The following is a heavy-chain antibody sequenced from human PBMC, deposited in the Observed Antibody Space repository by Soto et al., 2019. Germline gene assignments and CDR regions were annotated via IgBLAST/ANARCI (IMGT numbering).Heavy chain of an antibody. J-gene: IGHJ5*02. CDR2: IYTSGST. D-gene: IGHD3-10*02. Sequence: SETLSLPCPVSGGSISSYYWSWIRQPAGKGLEWIGRIYTSGSTNYNPSLKSRVTMSVDTSKNQFSLKLSSATAADTAVYYCARDPSSMLGNWFDPWGQGTLVTVSS. V-gene: IGHV4-4*07. CDR3: ARDPSSMLGNWFDP. CDR1: GGSISSYY.